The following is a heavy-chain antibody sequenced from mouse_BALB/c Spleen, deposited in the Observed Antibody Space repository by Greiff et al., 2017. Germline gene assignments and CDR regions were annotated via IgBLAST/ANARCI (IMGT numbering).Heavy chain of an antibody. D-gene: IGHD4-1*01. CDR3: ARLGPGDYFDY. CDR2: ISSGGSYT. Sequence: EVKLMESGGDLVKPGGSLKLSCAASGFTFSSYGMSWVRQTPDKRLEWVATISSGGSYTYYPDSVKGRFTISRDNAKNTLYLQMSSLKSEDTAMYYCARLGPGDYFDYWGQGTTLTVSS. CDR1: GFTFSSYG. J-gene: IGHJ2*01. V-gene: IGHV5-6*01.